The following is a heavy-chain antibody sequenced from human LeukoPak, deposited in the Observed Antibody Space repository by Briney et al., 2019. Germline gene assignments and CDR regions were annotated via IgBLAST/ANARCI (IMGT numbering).Heavy chain of an antibody. Sequence: ASVKVSCKASGYTFTGYYMHWVRQAPGQGLEWMGWINPNSGGTNYAQKLQGRVTMTTDTSTSTAYMELRSLRSDDTAVYYCARDLHYYDSSGLPPIWGQGTMVTVSS. J-gene: IGHJ3*02. CDR3: ARDLHYYDSSGLPPI. CDR1: GYTFTGYY. CDR2: INPNSGGT. V-gene: IGHV1-2*02. D-gene: IGHD3-22*01.